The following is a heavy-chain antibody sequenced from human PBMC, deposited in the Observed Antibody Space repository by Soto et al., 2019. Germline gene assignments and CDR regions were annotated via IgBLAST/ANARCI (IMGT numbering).Heavy chain of an antibody. V-gene: IGHV1-69*12. CDR2: IIPIFGTA. D-gene: IGHD7-27*01. J-gene: IGHJ6*02. Sequence: QVQLVQSGAEMKKPGSSVKVSCKASGGTFSSYAISWVRQAPGQGLEWMGGIIPIFGTADYAQKFQGRVTITEDEATRTAYMELSSLRSEDTAVYYCASQLTGDYYSYGMDVWGQGTTVTVSS. CDR3: ASQLTGDYYSYGMDV. CDR1: GGTFSSYA.